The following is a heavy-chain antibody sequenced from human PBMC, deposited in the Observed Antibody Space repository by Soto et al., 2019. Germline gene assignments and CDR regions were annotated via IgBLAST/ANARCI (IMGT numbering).Heavy chain of an antibody. CDR2: IYSGGTT. D-gene: IGHD6-13*01. CDR3: ARVGNWYPTPDGMDV. V-gene: IGHV3-53*01. CDR1: GFTVSRNY. Sequence: PGGSLRLSCAASGFTVSRNYMNWVRQAPGKGLEWVSVIYSGGTTYYADSVKGRFTISRDNSNNTLYLQMNSLRAEDTAVYYCARVGNWYPTPDGMDVWGQGTTVTVS. J-gene: IGHJ6*02.